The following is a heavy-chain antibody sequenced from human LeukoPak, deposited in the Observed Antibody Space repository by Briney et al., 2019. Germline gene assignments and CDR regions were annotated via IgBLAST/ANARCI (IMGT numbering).Heavy chain of an antibody. CDR2: INPSGGST. CDR3: ARERGEFGGSYFLDY. Sequence: ASVKVPCKASGYTFTNYYIHWVRQAPGQGLEWMGIINPSGGSTTYAQKFQGRVTITRDTSASIVYMELSSLRSEDMAFYYCARERGEFGGSYFLDYWGQGTLVTVSS. CDR1: GYTFTNYY. J-gene: IGHJ4*02. D-gene: IGHD1-26*01. V-gene: IGHV1-46*01.